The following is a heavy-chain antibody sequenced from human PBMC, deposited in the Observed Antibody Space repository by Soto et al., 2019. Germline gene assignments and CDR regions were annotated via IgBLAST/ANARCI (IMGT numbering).Heavy chain of an antibody. CDR1: GGTFSNYA. J-gene: IGHJ4*02. V-gene: IGHV1-69*12. CDR2: IIPIFGTT. CDR3: ARVSSSWYKDYFDY. Sequence: QVQLVQSGAEVKKPGSSVKVSCKASGGTFSNYAISWVRQAPGQGLEWMGGIIPIFGTTNYAQRFQGRVTLTADESTSTAYMELSSLGSEDTAVYYCARVSSSWYKDYFDYWGQGTLVTVSS. D-gene: IGHD6-13*01.